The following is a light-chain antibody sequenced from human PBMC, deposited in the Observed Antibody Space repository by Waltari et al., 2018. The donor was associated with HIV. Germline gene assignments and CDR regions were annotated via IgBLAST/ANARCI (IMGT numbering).Light chain of an antibody. J-gene: IGKJ1*01. CDR3: QDYNNWPWT. CDR2: GAS. CDR1: ESVSSN. V-gene: IGKV3-15*01. Sequence: VLTQSPATLSVSPGDRVTLSCRASESVSSNLAWYQQKRGQAPRLVIYGASSRAAGIPGRFSGSGSGTEFTLTISSLQSEDFAVYYCQDYNNWPWTFGQGTKVEIK.